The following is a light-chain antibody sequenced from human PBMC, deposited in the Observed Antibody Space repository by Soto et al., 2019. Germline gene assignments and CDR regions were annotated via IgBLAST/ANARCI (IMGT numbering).Light chain of an antibody. CDR2: AAS. CDR3: QKYDSHPFT. Sequence: DIQMTQSPSSLSASVGDSVTITCRASQAISNYLAWFQQEPGKPPKLLIYAASTLESGVPSRFSGGRSGTDFTLTISSLQPEDVATFYYQKYDSHPFTLGPGTKVDLK. J-gene: IGKJ3*01. CDR1: QAISNY. V-gene: IGKV1-27*01.